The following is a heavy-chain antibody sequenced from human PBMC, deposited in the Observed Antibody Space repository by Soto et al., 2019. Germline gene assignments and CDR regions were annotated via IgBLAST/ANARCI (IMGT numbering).Heavy chain of an antibody. CDR3: ARLPGATVTTWAHFDY. CDR2: IYYSGST. Sequence: QVQLQESGPGLVKPSQTLSLTCTVSGGSISSGGYYWSWIRQHPGKGLEWIGYIYYSGSTYHNPSIKSRVTISVDTSKNQFSLKLSSVTAADTAVYYCARLPGATVTTWAHFDYWGQGTLVTVSS. D-gene: IGHD4-17*01. J-gene: IGHJ4*02. V-gene: IGHV4-31*03. CDR1: GGSISSGGYY.